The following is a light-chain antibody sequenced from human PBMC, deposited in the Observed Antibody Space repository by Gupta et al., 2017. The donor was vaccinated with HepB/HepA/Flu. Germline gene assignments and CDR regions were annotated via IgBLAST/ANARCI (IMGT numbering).Light chain of an antibody. J-gene: IGLJ3*02. CDR2: YDV. CDR3: AAWDDSRNGLV. CDR1: WSNIGDNT. Sequence: QSVVTPPPSVSEAPRQRVTISCSGSWSNIGDNTVHWYQQLPGKAPKLLIYYDVRRPSGVADRFSGSKSGTSAALTISGLQAEDEADYYCAAWDDSRNGLVFGGGTKLTVL. V-gene: IGLV1-36*01.